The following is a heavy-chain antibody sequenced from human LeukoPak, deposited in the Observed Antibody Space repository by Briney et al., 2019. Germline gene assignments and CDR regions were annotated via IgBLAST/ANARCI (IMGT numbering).Heavy chain of an antibody. CDR2: STGSGGAT. CDR3: AKDGRGDFGYWYFDL. J-gene: IGHJ2*01. Sequence: GGSLRLSCAASGFTFSNYAMIWVRQTPEKGLEWVSASTGSGGATYYADSVRGWFTMSRDNSKNTLSLQMDSLRAEDTAMYYCAKDGRGDFGYWYFDLWGPGTLVTVSS. CDR1: GFTFSNYA. V-gene: IGHV3-23*01. D-gene: IGHD4-17*01.